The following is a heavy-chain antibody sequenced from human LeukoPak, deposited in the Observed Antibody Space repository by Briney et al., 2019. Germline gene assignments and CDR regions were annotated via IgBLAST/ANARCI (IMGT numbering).Heavy chain of an antibody. Sequence: GGSLRLSCTGSGFTFGDYVMSWFRQAPGKGLEWVGFVRSKAYGETTEYAASVKGRFIISRDDSKSIAYLQMYSLKTEDTAIYYCTRGSGTIFGVSRDGFDYWGQGTLVTVSS. J-gene: IGHJ4*02. V-gene: IGHV3-49*03. CDR3: TRGSGTIFGVSRDGFDY. D-gene: IGHD3-3*01. CDR2: VRSKAYGETT. CDR1: GFTFGDYV.